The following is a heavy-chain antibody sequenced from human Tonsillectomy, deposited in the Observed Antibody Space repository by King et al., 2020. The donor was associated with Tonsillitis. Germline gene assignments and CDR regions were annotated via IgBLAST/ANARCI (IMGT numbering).Heavy chain of an antibody. J-gene: IGHJ4*02. CDR1: GFTFSSYA. CDR3: AKGGCSSTSCYYDCDY. Sequence: VQLVESGGGLVQPGGSLRLSCAASGFTFSSYAMSWVRQAPGKGLEWVSSISGSGGSTYYADSVKGRFTISRDNSKNTLYLQINSLRAEDTAVYYCAKGGCSSTSCYYDCDYWGQGTLVTVSS. D-gene: IGHD2-2*01. V-gene: IGHV3-23*04. CDR2: ISGSGGST.